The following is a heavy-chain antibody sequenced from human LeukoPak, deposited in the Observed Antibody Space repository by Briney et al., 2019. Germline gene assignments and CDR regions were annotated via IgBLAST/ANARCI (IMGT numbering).Heavy chain of an antibody. J-gene: IGHJ4*02. Sequence: PGGSRRPSWAPSGITLSSFAMDWVRQAPGKGLGWVAVISYDGSNKYYADSVKGRFTISRDNSKNTLYLQMNSLRAEDTAVYYCARDPSGWLLYYFDYWGQGTLVTVSS. CDR1: GITLSSFA. V-gene: IGHV3-30*04. CDR2: ISYDGSNK. D-gene: IGHD3-9*01. CDR3: ARDPSGWLLYYFDY.